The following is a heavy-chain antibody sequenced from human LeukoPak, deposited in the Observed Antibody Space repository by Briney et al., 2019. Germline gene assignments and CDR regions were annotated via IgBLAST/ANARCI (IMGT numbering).Heavy chain of an antibody. J-gene: IGHJ3*02. D-gene: IGHD3-9*01. CDR1: GYPISSGYY. CDR2: FYHSGST. V-gene: IGHV4-38-2*01. Sequence: SETLSLTSAASGYPISSGYYWGWFGRPPGKGLEWIGGFYHSGSTYYNPSLKSRVTISVDTSKNQFSLKLSSVTAADTAVYYCARKYYDILTGYYGGAFDIWGQGTMVTVSS. CDR3: ARKYYDILTGYYGGAFDI.